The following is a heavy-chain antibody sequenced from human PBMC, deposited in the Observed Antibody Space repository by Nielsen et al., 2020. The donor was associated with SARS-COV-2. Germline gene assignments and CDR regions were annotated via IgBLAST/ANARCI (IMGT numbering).Heavy chain of an antibody. J-gene: IGHJ4*02. CDR1: GFSFGGYG. V-gene: IGHV3-30*02. CDR3: VKDGAYYGVRGVVHFGY. CDR2: IRVDENNK. D-gene: IGHD3-10*01. Sequence: GESLKISCEASGFSFGGYGMHWVRQAPGKGLEWVAIIRVDENNKYYADSVKGRFTISRDNSKNILYLQMNNLRAEDTAVYYCVKDGAYYGVRGVVHFGYGGRGNLVTVSS.